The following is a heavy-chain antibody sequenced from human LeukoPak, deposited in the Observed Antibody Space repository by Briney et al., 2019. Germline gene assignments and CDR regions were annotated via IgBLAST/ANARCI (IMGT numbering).Heavy chain of an antibody. J-gene: IGHJ3*02. D-gene: IGHD1-26*01. CDR1: GYTFTSYG. Sequence: ASVKVSCKASGYTFTSYGISWVRQAPGQGLEWMGWISAYNGNTNYAQKLQGRVTMTTDTSTSTAYMELRSLRSDDTAVYYCARGMNSGSYFKGKDAFDIWGQGTMVTVSS. CDR2: ISAYNGNT. V-gene: IGHV1-18*01. CDR3: ARGMNSGSYFKGKDAFDI.